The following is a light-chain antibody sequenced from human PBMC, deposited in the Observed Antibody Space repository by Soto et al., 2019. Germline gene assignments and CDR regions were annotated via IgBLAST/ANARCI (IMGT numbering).Light chain of an antibody. CDR2: GAS. V-gene: IGKV3D-15*01. Sequence: EIVMTQSPATLSVSPGERATLSCRASQTVSSNLAWHQQKPGQAPRLLIYGASTRATGIPARFSGSGSGTEFTLTISSLQSEDFAVYYCQHYENWPRTFGPGTKVDIK. J-gene: IGKJ1*01. CDR3: QHYENWPRT. CDR1: QTVSSN.